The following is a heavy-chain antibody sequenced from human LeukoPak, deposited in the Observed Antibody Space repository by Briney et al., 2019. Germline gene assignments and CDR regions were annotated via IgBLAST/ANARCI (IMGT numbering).Heavy chain of an antibody. V-gene: IGHV1-2*02. J-gene: IGHJ6*03. CDR1: GYTFTSYY. CDR3: ARDDDYYYYMDV. Sequence: ASVKVSCKASGYTFTSYYMHWVRQAPGQGLEWMGWINPNSGGTNYAQKFQGRVTMTRDTSISTAYMELSRLRSDDTAVYYCARDDDYYYYMDVWGKGTTVTVSS. CDR2: INPNSGGT.